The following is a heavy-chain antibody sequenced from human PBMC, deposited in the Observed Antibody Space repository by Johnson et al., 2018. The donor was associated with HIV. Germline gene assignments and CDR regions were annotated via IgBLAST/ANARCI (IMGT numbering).Heavy chain of an antibody. CDR2: IKEDGSEN. CDR1: RFTFKNYW. D-gene: IGHD3-22*01. CDR3: AILSLTFSGYYPGYDAFDI. V-gene: IGHV3-7*01. Sequence: VQLVESGGGLVQPGGSLRLSRAASRFTFKNYWMTWVRQAPGKGLEWVANIKEDGSENYYVDSVKGRFTISRDNSKNTLYLQMNSLRAEDTAVYYCAILSLTFSGYYPGYDAFDIWGQGTMVTVSS. J-gene: IGHJ3*02.